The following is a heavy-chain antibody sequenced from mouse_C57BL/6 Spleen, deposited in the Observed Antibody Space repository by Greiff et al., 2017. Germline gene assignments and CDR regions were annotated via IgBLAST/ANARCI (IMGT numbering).Heavy chain of an antibody. V-gene: IGHV7-1*01. CDR2: SRNKANDYTT. D-gene: IGHD1-1*01. CDR3: ARDFTTVVATRYFDV. CDR1: GFTFSDFY. Sequence: EVQVVESGGGLVQSGRSLRLSCATSGFTFSDFYMEWVRQAPGKGLEWIAASRNKANDYTTEYSASVKGRFIVSRDTSQSILYLQMNALRAEDTAIYYCARDFTTVVATRYFDVWGTGTTVTVSS. J-gene: IGHJ1*03.